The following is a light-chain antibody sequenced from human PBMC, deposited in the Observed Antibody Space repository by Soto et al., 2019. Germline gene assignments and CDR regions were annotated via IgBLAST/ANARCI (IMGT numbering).Light chain of an antibody. V-gene: IGKV1-39*01. CDR3: QQSYSTPVT. CDR1: RSISSY. Sequence: DIPMTQSPSSLSASVGDRVSISCRASRSISSYLNWYQQKPGKAPKLLIYAASTLRSGVPSRFSGSGSGTEFALTISSLQPEDFATYYGQQSYSTPVTFGGGTKVEIK. J-gene: IGKJ4*01. CDR2: AAS.